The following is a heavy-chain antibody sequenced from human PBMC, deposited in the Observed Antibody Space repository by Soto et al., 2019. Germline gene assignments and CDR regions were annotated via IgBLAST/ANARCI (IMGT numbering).Heavy chain of an antibody. J-gene: IGHJ4*02. D-gene: IGHD5-12*01. V-gene: IGHV3-30-3*01. CDR1: GFTFSSYA. CDR2: ISYDGSNK. Sequence: GGSLRLSCAASGFTFSSYAMHWVRQAPGKGLEWVAVISYDGSNKYYADSVKGRFTVSRDNAKNTLYLQMNSLRAEDTAVYYCARGTAGYIGYWGQGTLVTVSS. CDR3: ARGTAGYIGY.